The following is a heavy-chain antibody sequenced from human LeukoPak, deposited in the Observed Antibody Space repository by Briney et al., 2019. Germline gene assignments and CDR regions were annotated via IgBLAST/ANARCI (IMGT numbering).Heavy chain of an antibody. V-gene: IGHV4-59*12. J-gene: IGHJ4*02. Sequence: SETLSLTCTVSGGSISSYYWSWIRQPPGKGLEWIGYIYYSGSTNYNPSLKSRVTISVDTSKNQFSLKLSSVTAADTAVYYCARENLEGGYCTNGVCYPYYDYWGQGTLVTVSS. CDR2: IYYSGST. CDR1: GGSISSYY. D-gene: IGHD2-8*01. CDR3: ARENLEGGYCTNGVCYPYYDY.